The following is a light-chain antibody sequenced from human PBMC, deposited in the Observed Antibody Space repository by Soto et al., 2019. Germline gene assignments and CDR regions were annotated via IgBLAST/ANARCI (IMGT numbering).Light chain of an antibody. J-gene: IGLJ2*01. V-gene: IGLV1-44*01. CDR2: RSD. CDR3: AAWDDSRYGVV. Sequence: QSVLTQSPSASGTPGQRVTIACSGSNSNIGSNNVNWYRHVPGTAPKLLIFRSDQRPSGVRDRFSGSRSGTSASLVINGLQSGDEAHYYCAAWDDSRYGVVFGGGTKLTAL. CDR1: NSNIGSNN.